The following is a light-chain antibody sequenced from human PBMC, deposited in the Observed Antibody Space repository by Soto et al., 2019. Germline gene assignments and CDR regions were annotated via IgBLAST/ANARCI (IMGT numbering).Light chain of an antibody. J-gene: IGKJ1*01. V-gene: IGKV3-20*01. CDR2: GAS. CDR3: QQYGGSSGT. CDR1: QSVSSNY. Sequence: EIVLTQSPGTLSLSPGERATLSCRASQSVSSNYLAWYQQKPGQAPRLLIYGASSRATGIPDRFSGSGSGTDFTLTISRLEPEDFAVYYCQQYGGSSGTFGQRTKVEIK.